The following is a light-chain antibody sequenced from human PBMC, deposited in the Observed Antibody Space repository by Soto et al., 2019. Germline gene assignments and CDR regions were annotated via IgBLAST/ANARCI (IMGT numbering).Light chain of an antibody. V-gene: IGKV1-39*01. CDR2: AAS. CDR1: QSINTY. Sequence: DIQMTQSPSSLSASVGDRVTISCRASQSINTYLNWYQQKPGKAPKLLVSAASRVHSGVPSRFSGSGSGTYFTLTVTSLQREDVATYYCQQGASVPFTFGGGTRVEI. J-gene: IGKJ4*01. CDR3: QQGASVPFT.